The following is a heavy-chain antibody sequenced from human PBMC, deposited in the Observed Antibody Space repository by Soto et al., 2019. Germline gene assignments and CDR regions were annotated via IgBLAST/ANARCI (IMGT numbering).Heavy chain of an antibody. CDR2: IYSGGTT. D-gene: IGHD3-9*01. Sequence: GGSLRLSCAASGFSVSSKYMNWVRQAPGKGLEWVSVIYSGGTTYYADSVKGRFTISRDISKNTLYLQMNSLRDEDTAVYYCASGPGPTNYYDILTGPQGVFDYWGQRTLVTVSS. J-gene: IGHJ4*02. CDR3: ASGPGPTNYYDILTGPQGVFDY. V-gene: IGHV3-53*05. CDR1: GFSVSSKY.